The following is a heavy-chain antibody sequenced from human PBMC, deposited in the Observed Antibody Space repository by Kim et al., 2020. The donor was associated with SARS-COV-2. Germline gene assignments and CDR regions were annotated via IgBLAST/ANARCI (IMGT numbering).Heavy chain of an antibody. D-gene: IGHD6-19*01. CDR2: ISSSSSYI. Sequence: GGSLRLSCAASGFTFSSYSMNWVRQAPGKGLEWVSSISSSSSYIYYADSVKGRFTISRDNAKNSLYLQMNSLRAEDTAVYYCARDCIAVAGTCDYWGQGTLVTVSS. V-gene: IGHV3-21*01. CDR3: ARDCIAVAGTCDY. J-gene: IGHJ4*02. CDR1: GFTFSSYS.